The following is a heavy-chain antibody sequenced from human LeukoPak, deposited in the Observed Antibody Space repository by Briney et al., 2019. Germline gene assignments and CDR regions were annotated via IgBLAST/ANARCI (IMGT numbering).Heavy chain of an antibody. CDR2: IIPIFGTA. D-gene: IGHD3-22*01. Sequence: GASVNVSCKASGGTFSSYAISWVRQAPGQGLEWMGGIIPIFGTANYAQKFQGRVTITADESTSTAYMELSSLRSDDTAVYYCARADSSGYELDYWGQGTLVTVSS. CDR3: ARADSSGYELDY. V-gene: IGHV1-69*13. CDR1: GGTFSSYA. J-gene: IGHJ4*02.